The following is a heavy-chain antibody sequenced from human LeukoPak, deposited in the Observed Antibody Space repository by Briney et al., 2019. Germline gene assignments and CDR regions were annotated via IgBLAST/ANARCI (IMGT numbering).Heavy chain of an antibody. J-gene: IGHJ5*02. CDR3: ARVGIVGVELIWFDP. Sequence: GASVKVSCKASGYTFTSYGISWVRQAPGQGLEWMGWISAYNGNTNYAQKLQGRVTMTTDTSTSTAYMELRSLRSDDTAVYYCARVGIVGVELIWFDPWGQGTLVTVSS. V-gene: IGHV1-18*01. D-gene: IGHD1-26*01. CDR2: ISAYNGNT. CDR1: GYTFTSYG.